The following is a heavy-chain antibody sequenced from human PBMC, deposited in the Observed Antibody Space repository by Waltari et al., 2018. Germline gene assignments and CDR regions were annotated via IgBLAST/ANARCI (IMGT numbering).Heavy chain of an antibody. CDR3: ARGGWGFYLDD. J-gene: IGHJ4*02. V-gene: IGHV3-21*02. D-gene: IGHD7-27*01. CDR1: GFTFRSYS. Sequence: EVLLVESGGGLVKPGGSLRLSCPASGFTFRSYSMNWVRQGPGKGLEWVSSISSSGSYTHYVDSVKGRFTISRDNAKNSLYLQMNTLRAEDTAVYYCARGGWGFYLDDWGQGTLVTSSS. CDR2: ISSSGSYT.